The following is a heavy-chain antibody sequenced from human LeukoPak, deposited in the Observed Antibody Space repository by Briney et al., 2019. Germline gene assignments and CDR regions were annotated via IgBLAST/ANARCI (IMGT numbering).Heavy chain of an antibody. CDR2: IYHSGST. D-gene: IGHD6-19*01. CDR3: ARTSAVAIGNWFDP. V-gene: IGHV4-30-2*01. Sequence: SETLSLTCTVSGGSISSYSWSWIRQPPGKGLEWIGYIYHSGSTYYNPSLKSRVTISVDRSKNQFSLKLSSVTAADTAVYYCARTSAVAIGNWFDPWGQGTLVTVSS. J-gene: IGHJ5*02. CDR1: GGSISSYS.